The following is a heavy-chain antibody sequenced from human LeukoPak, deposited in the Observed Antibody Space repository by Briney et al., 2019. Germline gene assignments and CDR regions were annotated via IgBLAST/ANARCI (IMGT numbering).Heavy chain of an antibody. CDR3: ASRNYYDTTGYYQFYFDY. CDR1: GGTFSSYA. V-gene: IGHV1-18*01. CDR2: IAPYNGDT. D-gene: IGHD3-22*01. J-gene: IGHJ4*02. Sequence: ASVKVSCKASGGTFSSYAISWVRQAPGQGLEWMGWIAPYNGDTHYTQSLQDRVTMTTDTSTSTAYMELRSLRSDDTAVYYCASRNYYDTTGYYQFYFDYWGQGTLVTVSS.